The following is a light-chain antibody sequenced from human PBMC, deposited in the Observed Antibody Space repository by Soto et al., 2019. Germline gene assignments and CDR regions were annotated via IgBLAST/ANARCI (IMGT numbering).Light chain of an antibody. CDR3: SSYPSSNTIV. CDR1: SSDVGAYNY. J-gene: IGLJ2*01. Sequence: QSALTQPASVSGSPGQSITISCTGTSSDVGAYNYVSWYQQHPGKAPKLMIFEVSDRPSGVSNRFSGSKSGNTASLTISGLQAEDEADYYCSSYPSSNTIVFGGGTKLTVL. V-gene: IGLV2-14*01. CDR2: EVS.